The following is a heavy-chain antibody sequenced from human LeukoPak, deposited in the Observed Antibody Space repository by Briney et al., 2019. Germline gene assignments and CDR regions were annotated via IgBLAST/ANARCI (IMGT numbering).Heavy chain of an antibody. CDR2: ISYDGSNK. Sequence: GGSLSLSFAASGFTFSSYAMDWVRQAPGKGLEWVAGISYDGSNKYYADSVKGRFTISRDNSKTTLYLQMKRLRAEDTAVYYCAREPDYYGSSGPPFYSWG. CDR3: AREPDYYGSSGPPFYS. V-gene: IGHV3-30*01. J-gene: IGHJ5*01. CDR1: GFTFSSYA. D-gene: IGHD3-22*01.